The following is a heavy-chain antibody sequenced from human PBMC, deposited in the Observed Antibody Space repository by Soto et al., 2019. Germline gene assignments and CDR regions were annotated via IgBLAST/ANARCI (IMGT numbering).Heavy chain of an antibody. CDR1: GYSFTSYW. CDR3: ARDIVVVPAAVPPSYYYYGMDV. V-gene: IGHV5-51*01. D-gene: IGHD2-2*01. J-gene: IGHJ6*02. CDR2: IYPGDSDT. Sequence: GESLKISCKGSGYSFTSYWIGWVRQMPGKGLEWMGIIYPGDSDTRYSPSFQGQVTISADKSISTAYLQWSSLKASDTAMYYCARDIVVVPAAVPPSYYYYGMDVWGQGTPVTVYS.